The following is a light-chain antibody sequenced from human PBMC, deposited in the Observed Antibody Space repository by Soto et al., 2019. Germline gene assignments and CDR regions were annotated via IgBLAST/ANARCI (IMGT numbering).Light chain of an antibody. V-gene: IGLV2-14*01. CDR2: DVS. J-gene: IGLJ1*01. Sequence: SVLTQPASLSGSPGQSITLSCTGNSSDVGGYNYVSWYQQHPGNAPKLMIYDVSNRPSGVSNRFSGSKSGNTASLTISGLQAEDEADYYCSSYTSSSTFYVFGTGTKVTVL. CDR1: SSDVGGYNY. CDR3: SSYTSSSTFYV.